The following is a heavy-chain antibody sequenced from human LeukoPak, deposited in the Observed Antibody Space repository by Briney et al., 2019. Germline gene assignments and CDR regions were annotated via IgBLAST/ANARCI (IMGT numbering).Heavy chain of an antibody. Sequence: GGSLRLSCAASGVTFSNHAMSWARQAPGKGLEWVSGITGSGGSTYHAESVKGRFTISRDNSKNTLYLEMNSLRAEDTAVYYCAKIPKGGYFDYWGQGTLVTVSS. V-gene: IGHV3-23*01. CDR2: ITGSGGST. D-gene: IGHD2-2*01. CDR3: AKIPKGGYFDY. J-gene: IGHJ4*02. CDR1: GVTFSNHA.